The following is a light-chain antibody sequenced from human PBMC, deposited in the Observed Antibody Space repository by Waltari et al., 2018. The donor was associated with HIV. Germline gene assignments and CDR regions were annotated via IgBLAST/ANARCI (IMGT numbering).Light chain of an antibody. J-gene: IGKJ1*01. V-gene: IGKV4-1*01. CDR2: WAS. CDR1: RGVSYASNTKMY. CDR3: QQYFSLPWT. Sequence: DIVMTQSPDSLLVSLGERATIDCKSSRGVSYASNTKMYLAWYQQKRGQPPKGLFRWASSRESGVPDRFSAGGYGTNFTLTIRSLHAEDVATYFCQQYFSLPWTFGQGTKVEIK.